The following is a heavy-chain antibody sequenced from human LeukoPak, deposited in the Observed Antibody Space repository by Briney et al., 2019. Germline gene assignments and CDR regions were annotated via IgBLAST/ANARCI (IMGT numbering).Heavy chain of an antibody. CDR1: GGSISSSNW. CDR2: IYHSGST. CDR3: ARRGTSGLGD. Sequence: PSETLSLTCAVSGGSISSSNWWNWVRQPPGKGLEWIGEIYHSGSTNYNSSLKTRVTISVDKSKNQFSLKLSSVTAADTAIHYCARRGTSGLGDWGQGTLVTVSS. V-gene: IGHV4-4*02. D-gene: IGHD2-2*01. J-gene: IGHJ4*02.